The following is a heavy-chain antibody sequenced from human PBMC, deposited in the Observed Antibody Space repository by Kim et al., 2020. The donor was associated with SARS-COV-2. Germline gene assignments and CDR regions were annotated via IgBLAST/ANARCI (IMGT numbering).Heavy chain of an antibody. Sequence: SVKVSCKASGGTFSSYAISWVRQAPGQGLEWMGGIIPIFGTANYAQKFQGRVTITADESTSTAYMELSSLRSEDTAVYYCARDGGEWYYYGSGLSRYGMDVWGQGTTVTVSS. V-gene: IGHV1-69*13. CDR1: GGTFSSYA. CDR2: IIPIFGTA. J-gene: IGHJ6*02. D-gene: IGHD3-10*01. CDR3: ARDGGEWYYYGSGLSRYGMDV.